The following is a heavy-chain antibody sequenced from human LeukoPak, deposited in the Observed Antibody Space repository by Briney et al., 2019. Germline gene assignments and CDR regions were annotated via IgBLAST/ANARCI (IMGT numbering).Heavy chain of an antibody. D-gene: IGHD6-13*01. J-gene: IGHJ4*02. V-gene: IGHV4-39*01. CDR1: GGSISSSSYY. CDR3: ARLVAAAGTN. CDR2: IYYSGST. Sequence: SETLSLTCTVSGGSISSSSYYWGWIRQPPGKGLEWIGSIYYSGSTYYNPSLKGRVTISVDTSKNQFSLKLSSVTAADTAVYYCARLVAAAGTNWGQGTLVTVSS.